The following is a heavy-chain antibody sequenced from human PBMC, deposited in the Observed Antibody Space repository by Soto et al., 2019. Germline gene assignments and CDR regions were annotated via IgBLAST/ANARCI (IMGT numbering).Heavy chain of an antibody. Sequence: SGTLSLTCAAYGLSFSGYYWSWIRQPPGKGLEWVGEINHSGSTNYNPSLKSRFTISVDTSKNKLYLQLSTLTAADTAVYYCGGSVNCSGGSYYSFWFDIWGQGTMVTVSS. CDR2: INHSGST. J-gene: IGHJ5*02. D-gene: IGHD2-15*01. CDR3: GGSVNCSGGSYYSFWFDI. V-gene: IGHV4-34*01. CDR1: GLSFSGYY.